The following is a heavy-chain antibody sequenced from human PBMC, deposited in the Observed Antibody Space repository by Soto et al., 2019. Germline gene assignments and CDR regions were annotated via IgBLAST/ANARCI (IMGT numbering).Heavy chain of an antibody. CDR2: ISFDGNTD. CDR3: ARDNDGFFGVVVVGTSIPVLAS. Sequence: RQNPDRRLEWVAIISFDGNTDSYADSVKGRFTVPSDNSKNTVFLQMNSLRRDDAAVYYCARDNDGFFGVVVVGTSIPVLASRGNGTRVPVFS. D-gene: IGHD2-15*01. V-gene: IGHV3-30-3*01. J-gene: IGHJ1*01.